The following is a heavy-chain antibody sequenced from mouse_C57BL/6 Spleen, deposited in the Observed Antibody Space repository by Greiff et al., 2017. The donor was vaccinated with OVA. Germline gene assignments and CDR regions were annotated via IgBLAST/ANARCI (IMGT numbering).Heavy chain of an antibody. CDR1: GYTFTSYW. J-gene: IGHJ3*01. CDR2: INPSSGYT. Sequence: QVHVKQSGAELAKPGASVKLSCKASGYTFTSYWMHWVKQRPGQGLEWIGYINPSSGYTKYNQKFKDKATLTADKSSSTAYMQLSSLTYEDSAVYYCARGDYYGSSEAWFAYWGQGTLVTVSA. CDR3: ARGDYYGSSEAWFAY. V-gene: IGHV1-7*01. D-gene: IGHD1-1*01.